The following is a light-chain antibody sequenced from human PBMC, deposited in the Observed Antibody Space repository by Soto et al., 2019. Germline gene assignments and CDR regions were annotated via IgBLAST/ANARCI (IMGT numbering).Light chain of an antibody. CDR2: EAS. Sequence: DIQMTQSPSSLSTSVGERVTITCQASQDISNSLNWYQQKPGKAPNLLIYEASKLQTGVPSRFSGGGSGTHFTFTISNLQPEDIATYFCQQANSFPFTFGPGTRVDIK. J-gene: IGKJ3*01. V-gene: IGKV1-33*01. CDR1: QDISNS. CDR3: QQANSFPFT.